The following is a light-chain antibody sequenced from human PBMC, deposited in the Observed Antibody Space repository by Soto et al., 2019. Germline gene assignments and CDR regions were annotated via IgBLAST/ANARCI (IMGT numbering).Light chain of an antibody. CDR2: AAS. J-gene: IGKJ4*01. Sequence: IQVTQSPSSLSASVGDRVTITCRASQGIRNDLGWYQQKPGKAPKLLIYAASSLQSGVPSRFSGSGSGTDFTLTIRSLQPEDFATYYCQQGYNYPLTFGGGTKVEIK. V-gene: IGKV1-6*01. CDR1: QGIRND. CDR3: QQGYNYPLT.